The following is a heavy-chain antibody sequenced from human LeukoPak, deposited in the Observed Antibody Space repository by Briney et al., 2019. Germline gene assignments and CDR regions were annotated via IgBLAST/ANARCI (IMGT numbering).Heavy chain of an antibody. V-gene: IGHV4-59*08. J-gene: IGHJ6*02. D-gene: IGHD2-15*01. Sequence: SETLSLTCTVSGGSISSYYWSWIRQPPGKGLEWIGYIYYSGSTNYNPSLKSRVTISVDTSKNQFSLKLSSVTAADTAVYYCARLPGGVVGASFYYGMDVWGQGTTVTVSS. CDR2: IYYSGST. CDR1: GGSISSYY. CDR3: ARLPGGVVGASFYYGMDV.